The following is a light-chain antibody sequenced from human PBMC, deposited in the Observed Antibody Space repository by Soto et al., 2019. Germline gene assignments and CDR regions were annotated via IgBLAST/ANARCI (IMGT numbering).Light chain of an antibody. J-gene: IGKJ1*01. CDR3: QHYNSYSEA. CDR1: QGISSS. V-gene: IGKV1-8*01. Sequence: AIRMTQSPSSLSASTGDRVTISCRASQGISSSLAWYQQKPGKAPKLLIYKASTLKSGVPSRFSGSGSGTEFTLTISSLQPDDFATYYCQHYNSYSEAFGQGTKVDI. CDR2: KAS.